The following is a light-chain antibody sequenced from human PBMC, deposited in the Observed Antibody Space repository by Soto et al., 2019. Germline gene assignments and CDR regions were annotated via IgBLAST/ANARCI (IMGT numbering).Light chain of an antibody. CDR3: QEYNSVPLT. CDR2: AAS. J-gene: IGKJ3*01. CDR1: QGISNF. V-gene: IGKV1-27*01. Sequence: DIPVTQSPSSLSASVGDRVTISCRASQGISNFLAWYQQKPGKIPKLLIYAASTLQSGVPSRFSGSGSGTDFTLTINSLQPEDVATYYCQEYNSVPLTFGPGTKVDIK.